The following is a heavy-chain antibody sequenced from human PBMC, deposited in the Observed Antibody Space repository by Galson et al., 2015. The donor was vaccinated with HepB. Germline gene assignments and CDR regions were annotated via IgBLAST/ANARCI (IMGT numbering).Heavy chain of an antibody. CDR2: ISAYNGNT. J-gene: IGHJ4*02. CDR3: ARAVRGYDSSGYYHAVDY. D-gene: IGHD3-22*01. CDR1: GYTFTSYG. V-gene: IGHV1-18*01. Sequence: SVKVSCKASGYTFTSYGISWVRQAPGQGLEWMGWISAYNGNTNYAQKLLGRVTMTTDTSTSTAYMELRSLRSDDTAVYYCARAVRGYDSSGYYHAVDYWGQGTLVTVSS.